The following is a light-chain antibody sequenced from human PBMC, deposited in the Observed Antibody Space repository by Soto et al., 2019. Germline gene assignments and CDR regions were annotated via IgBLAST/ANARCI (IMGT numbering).Light chain of an antibody. CDR3: CSYAGSSTVV. CDR2: EVX. CDR1: SSDVGSYNL. Sequence: QSALTQPASVSGSPGQSITISCTGTSSDVGSYNLVSWYQQHPGKAPKLMIYEVXXRXXXVSNRFSGSKSGNTASLTISGXXXXXXXXXYCCSYAGSSTVVFGGGTKLTVL. J-gene: IGLJ2*01. V-gene: IGLV2-23*02.